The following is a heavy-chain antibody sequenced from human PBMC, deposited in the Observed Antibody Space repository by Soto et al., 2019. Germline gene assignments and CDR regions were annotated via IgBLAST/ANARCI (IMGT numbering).Heavy chain of an antibody. J-gene: IGHJ6*02. CDR1: GGTFSSYA. D-gene: IGHD3-3*01. CDR3: ARGGYYDFWSGYTMDV. CDR2: IIPIFGTA. Sequence: QVQLVQSGAEVKKPGSSVKVSCKASGGTFSSYAISGVRQAPGQGLEWMGGIIPIFGTANYAQKFQGRVTITADESTSTAYMELSSLRSEDTAVYYCARGGYYDFWSGYTMDVWGQGTTVTVSS. V-gene: IGHV1-69*01.